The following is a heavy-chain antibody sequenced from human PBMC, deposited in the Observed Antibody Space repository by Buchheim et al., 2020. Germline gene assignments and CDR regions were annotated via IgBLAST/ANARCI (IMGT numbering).Heavy chain of an antibody. V-gene: IGHV4-30-2*01. CDR1: GGSISSGGYS. Sequence: QPQLQESGSGLVKPSQTLSLTCAVSGGSISSGGYSWSWIRQPPGKGLEWIGYIYHSGSTYYNPSLKSRVTISVDRSKNQFSLKLSSVTAADTAVYYCARGEQQLAFDYWGQGTL. J-gene: IGHJ4*02. CDR3: ARGEQQLAFDY. D-gene: IGHD6-13*01. CDR2: IYHSGST.